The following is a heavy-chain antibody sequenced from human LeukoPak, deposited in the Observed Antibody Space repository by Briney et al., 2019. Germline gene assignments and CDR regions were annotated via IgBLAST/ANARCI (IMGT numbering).Heavy chain of an antibody. CDR3: ARERFFDY. CDR2: IKEDGSEK. J-gene: IGHJ4*02. V-gene: IGHV3-7*04. Sequence: GGSLRLSCAASGFTFSNYWMSWARLTPGNGLEWVANIKEDGSEKHYVDSVKGRFTISRDNAKNSLYLQMDSLRVEDTAVYYCARERFFDYWGQGTLVTVSS. CDR1: GFTFSNYW. D-gene: IGHD4-17*01.